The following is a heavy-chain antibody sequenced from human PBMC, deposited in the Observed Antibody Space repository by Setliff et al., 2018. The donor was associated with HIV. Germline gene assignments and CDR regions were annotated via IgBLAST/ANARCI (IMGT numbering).Heavy chain of an antibody. CDR3: ARGPIRYSSGARWFLGVESWYSGIDY. Sequence: SETLSLTCAVYDGSLSSYYWSWIRQSTGKGLEWIGEINDSGTTNYNPSLESRVTMLIDMSKNQLSLKLSSVTAADTAVNFCARGPIRYSSGARWFLGVESWYSGIDYWGQGTRVTVSS. CDR1: DGSLSSYY. CDR2: INDSGTT. D-gene: IGHD2-15*01. J-gene: IGHJ4*02. V-gene: IGHV4-34*01.